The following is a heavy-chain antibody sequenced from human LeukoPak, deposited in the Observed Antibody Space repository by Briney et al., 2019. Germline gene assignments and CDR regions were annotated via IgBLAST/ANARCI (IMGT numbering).Heavy chain of an antibody. J-gene: IGHJ4*02. Sequence: PSETLSLTCAVYGGSFSGYYWSWVRQPPGKGLEWIGEINHSGSTNYNPSLKSRVTISVDTSKNQFSLKLSSVTAADTAVYYCASGGRLGYCSSTSCYRNYKFDYWGQRTLVTVSS. V-gene: IGHV4-34*01. D-gene: IGHD2-2*01. CDR2: INHSGST. CDR1: GGSFSGYY. CDR3: ASGGRLGYCSSTSCYRNYKFDY.